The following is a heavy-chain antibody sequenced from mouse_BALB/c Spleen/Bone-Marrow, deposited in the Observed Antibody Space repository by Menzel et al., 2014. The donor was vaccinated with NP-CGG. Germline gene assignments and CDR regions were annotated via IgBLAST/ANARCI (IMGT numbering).Heavy chain of an antibody. Sequence: EVKLMESGPGLVKPSQSLSLTCTVTGYSITSDYAWNWIRQFPGNTLEWMGYISYSGSSNYNPSLKSRISITRDTSKNQFFLQLNSVTTEDTATYYCARFTYDYDAGGFDYWGQGTTLTVSS. D-gene: IGHD2-4*01. CDR3: ARFTYDYDAGGFDY. J-gene: IGHJ2*01. CDR2: ISYSGSS. CDR1: GYSITSDYA. V-gene: IGHV3-2*02.